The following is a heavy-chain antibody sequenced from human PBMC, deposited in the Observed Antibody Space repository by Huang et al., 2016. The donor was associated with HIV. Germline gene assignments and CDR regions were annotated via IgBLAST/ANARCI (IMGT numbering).Heavy chain of an antibody. CDR1: GDSISRGGYL. D-gene: IGHD2-15*01. CDR3: ARDRITQCNGGRCYSDWSDP. V-gene: IGHV4-30-4*08. CDR2: IYDTVAT. Sequence: QVQLQESGPGPVKPSQTLSLTCTVSGDSISRGGYLWNWIRQSPGKGLEWIGSIYDTVATSYNPSLRSRVTMSVDTSKNQFALRLTSVTAEDTAVYYCARDRITQCNGGRCYSDWSDPWGQGTLVIVSS. J-gene: IGHJ5*02.